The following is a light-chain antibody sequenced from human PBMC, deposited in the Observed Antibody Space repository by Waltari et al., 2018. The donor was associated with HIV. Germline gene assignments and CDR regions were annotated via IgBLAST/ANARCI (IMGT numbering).Light chain of an antibody. CDR2: EVS. CDR3: CSYAGSSTPFV. V-gene: IGLV2-23*02. Sequence: QSALTQPASVSGSPGQSITISCTGTSSDVGSYNLVSWYQQYPGKVPKLLIYEVSKRPSVVSNRFSDSKSGNTASLTSSGLQAEDEADYYCCSYAGSSTPFVFGTATKVTVL. J-gene: IGLJ1*01. CDR1: SSDVGSYNL.